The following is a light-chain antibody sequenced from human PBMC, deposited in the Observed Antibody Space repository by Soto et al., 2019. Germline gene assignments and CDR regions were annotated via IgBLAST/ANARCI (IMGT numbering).Light chain of an antibody. CDR1: TLGDKY. Sequence: SYELPQPPSVSVSPGQTASITCSGDTLGDKYACWYQQKPGQSPVLVIYQDSKRPSGIPERFSGSNSGNTATLTISGTQAMDEADYYCQAWDSSTVVFGGGTKVTVL. CDR3: QAWDSSTVV. CDR2: QDS. J-gene: IGLJ2*01. V-gene: IGLV3-1*01.